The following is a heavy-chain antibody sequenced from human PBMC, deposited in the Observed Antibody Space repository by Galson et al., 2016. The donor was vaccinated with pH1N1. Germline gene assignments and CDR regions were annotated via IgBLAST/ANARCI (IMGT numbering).Heavy chain of an antibody. J-gene: IGHJ4*02. CDR1: SSYG. CDR2: IYSSGST. V-gene: IGHV4-39*07. Sequence: SSYGMFWVRQPPGKGLEWIGTIYSSGSTYDNPSLKSRVTISVDTSKNQFSLKLSSVTAADTAVYYCAREDCSSGPCPLDSWGQGTLVIVSS. CDR3: AREDCSSGPCPLDS. D-gene: IGHD2-15*01.